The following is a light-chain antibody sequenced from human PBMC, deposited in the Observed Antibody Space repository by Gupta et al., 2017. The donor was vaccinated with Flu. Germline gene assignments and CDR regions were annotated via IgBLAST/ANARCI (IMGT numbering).Light chain of an antibody. CDR1: QSVLYNSNNKNN. CDR2: WSS. CDR3: QQYYDTPWT. J-gene: IGKJ1*01. Sequence: DIVMTQSPDSLAVSLGERATINCKSSQSVLYNSNNKNNVAWYQQKPGQPPRLLIYWSSTRESGVPDRFSASGSGTDFTLTISSLQAEDVAVYYCQQYYDTPWTFGQGTKVELK. V-gene: IGKV4-1*01.